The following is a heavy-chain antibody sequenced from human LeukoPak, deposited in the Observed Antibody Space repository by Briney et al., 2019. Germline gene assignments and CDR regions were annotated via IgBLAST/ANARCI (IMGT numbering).Heavy chain of an antibody. CDR1: GGTFSSYA. D-gene: IGHD4-17*01. V-gene: IGHV1-69*13. CDR2: IIPILGTA. Sequence: ASVKVSCKASGGTFSSYAISWVRQAPGQGLEWMGGIIPILGTANYAQKFQGRVTITADESTSTAYMELGSLRSEDTAVYYCARLSDYGDYGGDYWGQGTLVTVSS. CDR3: ARLSDYGDYGGDY. J-gene: IGHJ4*02.